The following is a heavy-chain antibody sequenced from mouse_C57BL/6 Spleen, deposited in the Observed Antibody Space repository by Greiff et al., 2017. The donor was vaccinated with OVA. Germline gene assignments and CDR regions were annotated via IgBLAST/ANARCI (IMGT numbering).Heavy chain of an antibody. CDR2: IYPGDGDT. J-gene: IGHJ1*03. V-gene: IGHV1-80*01. CDR1: GYAFSSYW. CDR3: ARAVVETGYFDV. D-gene: IGHD1-1*01. Sequence: QVQLQQSGAELVKPGASVKISCKASGYAFSSYWMNWVKQRPGKGLEWIGQIYPGDGDTNYNGKFKGKATLTADQSSSTAYMQLSSLTSEDSAVYFCARAVVETGYFDVWGTGTTVTVSS.